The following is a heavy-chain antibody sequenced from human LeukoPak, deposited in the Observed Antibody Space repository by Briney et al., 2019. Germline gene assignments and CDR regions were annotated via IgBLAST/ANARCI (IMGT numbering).Heavy chain of an antibody. Sequence: PSETLSLTCTVSGGSISSYYWSWIRQPAGKGLEWIGRIYTSGSTNYNPSLKSRVTMSVDTSKNQFSLKLSSVTAADTAVYYCARDQDSSSWYYFDYRGQGTLVTVSS. CDR1: GGSISSYY. V-gene: IGHV4-4*07. CDR2: IYTSGST. D-gene: IGHD6-13*01. CDR3: ARDQDSSSWYYFDY. J-gene: IGHJ4*02.